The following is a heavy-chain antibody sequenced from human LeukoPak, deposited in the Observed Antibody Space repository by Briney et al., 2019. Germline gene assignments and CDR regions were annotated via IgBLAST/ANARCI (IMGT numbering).Heavy chain of an antibody. CDR1: GGTLSSYT. D-gene: IGHD6-19*01. CDR2: IIPILGIA. Sequence: SVKVSCKASGGTLSSYTISWVRQAPGQGLEWMGRIIPILGIANYAQKFQGRVTITADKSTSTAYMELSSLRSEDTAVYYCAREEAAVAGTFGFDYWGQGTLVTVSS. V-gene: IGHV1-69*04. CDR3: AREEAAVAGTFGFDY. J-gene: IGHJ4*02.